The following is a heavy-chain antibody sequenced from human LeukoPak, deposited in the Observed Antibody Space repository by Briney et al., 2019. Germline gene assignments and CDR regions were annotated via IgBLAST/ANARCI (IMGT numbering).Heavy chain of an antibody. D-gene: IGHD2-21*02. Sequence: ASVKVSCKASGYTFTGYYMRWVRQAPGRGLEWMGRINPNSGGTNYAQKFQGRVTMTTDTSISTAYMELSRLRSDDTAVYYCARELRDAFDIWGQGTMVTVSS. CDR2: INPNSGGT. CDR3: ARELRDAFDI. V-gene: IGHV1-2*06. CDR1: GYTFTGYY. J-gene: IGHJ3*02.